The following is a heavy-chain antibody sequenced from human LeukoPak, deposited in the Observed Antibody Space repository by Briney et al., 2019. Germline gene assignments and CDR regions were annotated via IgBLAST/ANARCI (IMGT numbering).Heavy chain of an antibody. D-gene: IGHD4-17*01. CDR2: ISYDGSNK. CDR3: SRGHDYGDYSP. Sequence: GGSLRLSCAASGFTFSSYAMSWVRQAPGKGLEWVAGISYDGSNKYCEGSGRGRFTISRDNSKNTLYLQMNSLRPEDTAVYYCSRGHDYGDYSPWGQGTMVTVSS. V-gene: IGHV3-30*03. CDR1: GFTFSSYA. J-gene: IGHJ3*01.